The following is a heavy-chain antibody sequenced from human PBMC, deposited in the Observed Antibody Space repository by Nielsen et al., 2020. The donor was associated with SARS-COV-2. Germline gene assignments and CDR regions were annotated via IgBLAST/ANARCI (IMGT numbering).Heavy chain of an antibody. Sequence: GESLKISCGVSEFTVTSSGRHWVRQAPGKGLEWVASISSDGSQKNYVDSVKGRFTISRDSSRTTLFLQMDGLRAEDTAVYYCARDVDYYDSSGYWDYWGQGTLVTVSS. CDR1: EFTVTSSG. CDR3: ARDVDYYDSSGYWDY. CDR2: ISSDGSQK. J-gene: IGHJ4*02. V-gene: IGHV3-30*03. D-gene: IGHD3-22*01.